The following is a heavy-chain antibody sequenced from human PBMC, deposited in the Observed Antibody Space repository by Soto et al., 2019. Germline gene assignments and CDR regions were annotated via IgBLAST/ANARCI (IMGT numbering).Heavy chain of an antibody. CDR1: GDSVSSNSAA. CDR3: ARDHGTGITGTTTGVYYYGMDV. CDR2: TYYRSKWYN. Sequence: SQTLSLTCAISGDSVSSNSAAWNWIRQSPSRGLEWLGRTYYRSKWYNDYAVSVESRITINPDTSKNQFSLQLNSVTPEDTAVYYCARDHGTGITGTTTGVYYYGMDVWGQGTTVTVSS. D-gene: IGHD1-20*01. J-gene: IGHJ6*02. V-gene: IGHV6-1*01.